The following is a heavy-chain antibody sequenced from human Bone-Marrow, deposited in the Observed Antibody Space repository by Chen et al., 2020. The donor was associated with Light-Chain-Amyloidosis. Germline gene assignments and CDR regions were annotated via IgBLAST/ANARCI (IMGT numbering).Heavy chain of an antibody. CDR3: ARSLCLALDH. V-gene: IGHV4-39*01. CDR2: IYYSGST. J-gene: IGHJ4*02. CDR1: GGSISSNTYY. Sequence: QLHLQESGPGLVKPSETLSLTCTVSGGSISSNTYYWGWVRQPPGKGLEWFGSIYYSGSTYYNASLKSRVTISVDASKNQFSLKVKSVTAADTATYYCARSLCLALDHWGQGALVIVSS.